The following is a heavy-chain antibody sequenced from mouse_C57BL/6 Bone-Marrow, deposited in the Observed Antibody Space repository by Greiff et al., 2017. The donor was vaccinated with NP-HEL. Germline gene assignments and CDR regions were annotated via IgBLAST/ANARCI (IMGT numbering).Heavy chain of an antibody. CDR3: TTPDYYGSSSWFAY. D-gene: IGHD1-1*01. Sequence: EVQLQQSGAELVRPGASVKLSCTASGFNIKDDYMHWVQQRPEQGLEWIGWIDPESGDTEYASKFQGQATITADTSSNTAYLQLSSLTSEDTAVYYCTTPDYYGSSSWFAYWGQGTLVTVSA. V-gene: IGHV14-4*01. CDR1: GFNIKDDY. J-gene: IGHJ3*01. CDR2: IDPESGDT.